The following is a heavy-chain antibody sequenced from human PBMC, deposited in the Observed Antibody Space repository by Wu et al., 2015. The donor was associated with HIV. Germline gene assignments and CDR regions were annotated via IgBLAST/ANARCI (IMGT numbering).Heavy chain of an antibody. CDR3: ARIVNYHDPYYFXY. CDR1: GYTFTSYD. Sequence: QVQLVQSGAEVKKPGASVKVSCKASGYTFTSYDINWVRQATGQGLEWMGWMNPNSGNTGYAQKFQGRVTMTRNTSISTAYMELSSLRSEDTAVYYCARIVNYHDPYYFXYWGQGTLVTVSS. J-gene: IGHJ4*02. D-gene: IGHD3-16*02. V-gene: IGHV1-8*01. CDR2: MNPNSGNT.